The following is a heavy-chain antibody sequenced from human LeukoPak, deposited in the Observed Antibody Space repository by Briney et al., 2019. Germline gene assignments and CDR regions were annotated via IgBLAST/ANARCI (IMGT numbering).Heavy chain of an antibody. J-gene: IGHJ4*02. CDR3: AKDRNYDYIWGHSPPAPSGFDS. V-gene: IGHV3-9*01. Sequence: PGGSLRLSCAGSGFTFEEYAMHWVREAPGKGLERVSGISWNGENIGYTYSLQGRFTSSINNAKNSLFLQMNTLRPEHTAVYYCAKDRNYDYIWGHSPPAPSGFDSWGQGTLVTVSS. CDR1: GFTFEEYA. D-gene: IGHD3-16*01. CDR2: ISWNGENI.